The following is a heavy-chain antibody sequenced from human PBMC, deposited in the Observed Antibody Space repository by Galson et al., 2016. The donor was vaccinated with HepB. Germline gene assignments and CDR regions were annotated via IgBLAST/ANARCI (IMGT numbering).Heavy chain of an antibody. J-gene: IGHJ4*02. CDR2: ISHDATVT. CDR1: GFTFSSYV. CDR3: ASRVSFDY. Sequence: SLRLSCAASGFTFSSYVMHWVRQAPGEGLVWVSRISHDATVTTYADSAKGRFTISRDNAKNTLYLQMNSLKAEDTAVYYCASRVSFDYWGQGTLVTVSS. D-gene: IGHD6-13*01. V-gene: IGHV3-74*03.